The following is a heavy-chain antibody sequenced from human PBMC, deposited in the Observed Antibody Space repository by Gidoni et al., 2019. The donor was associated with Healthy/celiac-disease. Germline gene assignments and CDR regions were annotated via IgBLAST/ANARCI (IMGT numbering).Heavy chain of an antibody. CDR2: IIPIFGTA. CDR1: GGTFRNYA. D-gene: IGHD2-2*01. V-gene: IGHV1-69*06. CDR3: ARESGVVVVPAASYYGMDV. Sequence: VQLVQSGAEVNKPGSSVKVSCKTSGGTFRNYAISWVRQAPGQGPEWMGGIIPIFGTANYAQKFQGRVTITADKSTSTAYMELSSLRSEETAVYYGARESGVVVVPAASYYGMDVWGQGTTGTVSS. J-gene: IGHJ6*02.